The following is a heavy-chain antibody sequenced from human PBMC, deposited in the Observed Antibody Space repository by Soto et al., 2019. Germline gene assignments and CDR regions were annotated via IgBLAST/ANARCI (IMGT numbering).Heavy chain of an antibody. CDR3: ATVPPYRTGFGGFDC. Sequence: SETLSLTCIVSGGSVSSDNYYWSWIRQSPGKGLEWIGYIYYTGSTYYNPSLKSRVTISVDRSQNQFSLELTSVTAADTAVYFCATVPPYRTGFGGFDCWGQGTLVT. CDR2: IYYTGST. CDR1: GGSVSSDNYY. J-gene: IGHJ4*02. D-gene: IGHD6-19*01. V-gene: IGHV4-30-4*01.